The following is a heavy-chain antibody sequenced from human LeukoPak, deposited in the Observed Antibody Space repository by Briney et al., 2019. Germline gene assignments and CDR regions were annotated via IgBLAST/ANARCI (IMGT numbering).Heavy chain of an antibody. Sequence: GGSLRLSCTVSGFTVSSNSMSWVRQAPGKGLEWVSFIYSDNTHYSDSVKGRFTISRDSSKNTLFLQVNRLRPEDAAVYYCAKAPVTTCRGAFCYPFDYWGLGTLVTVSS. J-gene: IGHJ4*02. CDR2: IYSDNT. CDR3: AKAPVTTCRGAFCYPFDY. V-gene: IGHV3-53*01. CDR1: GFTVSSNS. D-gene: IGHD2-15*01.